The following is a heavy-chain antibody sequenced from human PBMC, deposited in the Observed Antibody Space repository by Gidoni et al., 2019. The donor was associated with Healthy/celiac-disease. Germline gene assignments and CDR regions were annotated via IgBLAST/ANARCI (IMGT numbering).Heavy chain of an antibody. V-gene: IGHV3-66*02. CDR1: GFTVSSNY. Sequence: EVQLVESGGGLVQPGGSLRLSCAASGFTVSSNYMSWVRQAPGKGLEWVSVIYSGGSTYYADSVKGRFTISRDNSKNTLYLQMNSLRAEDTAVYYCARDTPTPLYRSPNYGMDVWGQGTTVTVSS. D-gene: IGHD2-15*01. CDR2: IYSGGST. J-gene: IGHJ6*02. CDR3: ARDTPTPLYRSPNYGMDV.